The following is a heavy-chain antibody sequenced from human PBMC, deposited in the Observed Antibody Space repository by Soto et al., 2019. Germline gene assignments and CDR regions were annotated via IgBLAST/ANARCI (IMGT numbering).Heavy chain of an antibody. Sequence: QVQLVQSGAEVKKPGSSVKVSCKASGGTFSSYAISWVRQAPGQGLEWMGGIIPISGTANYAQKFQGRVTITADESTSTAYMEPSSLRSEDTAVYYCVRSQGSSTSLEIYYYYYYGMDVWGQGTTVTVSS. D-gene: IGHD2-2*01. J-gene: IGHJ6*02. CDR1: GGTFSSYA. V-gene: IGHV1-69*01. CDR3: VRSQGSSTSLEIYYYYYYGMDV. CDR2: IIPISGTA.